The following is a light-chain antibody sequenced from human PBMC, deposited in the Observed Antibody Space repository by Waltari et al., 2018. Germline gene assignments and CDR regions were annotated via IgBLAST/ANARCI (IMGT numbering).Light chain of an antibody. CDR2: KAA. Sequence: DIQMTQSPSTLSASVGDRVISTCLASQRISSWLAWYQQQTGKAPKLLFYKAASLESGVPSRFSGSGSGTEFTLTISSLQPDDVAVYYCQQYYGTPITFGQGTRLEIK. CDR1: QRISSW. V-gene: IGKV1-5*03. CDR3: QQYYGTPIT. J-gene: IGKJ5*01.